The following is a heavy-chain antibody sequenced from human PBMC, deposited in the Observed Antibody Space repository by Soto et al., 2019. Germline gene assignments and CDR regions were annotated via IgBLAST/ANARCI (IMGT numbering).Heavy chain of an antibody. CDR1: GYTFTGYY. Sequence: VKVSCKASGYTFTGYYMHWVRQAPGQGLEWMGWINPNSGGTNYAQKFQGRVTMTRDTSISTAYMELSRLRSDDTAVYYCARELSSSRVFDYWGQGTPVTVSS. D-gene: IGHD6-6*01. J-gene: IGHJ4*02. CDR2: INPNSGGT. CDR3: ARELSSSRVFDY. V-gene: IGHV1-2*02.